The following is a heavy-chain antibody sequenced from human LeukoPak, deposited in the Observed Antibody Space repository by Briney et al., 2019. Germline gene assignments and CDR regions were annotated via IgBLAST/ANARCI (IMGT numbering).Heavy chain of an antibody. CDR2: MYQSGST. CDR3: AREVMGSSDHSSSWYNTGALDI. D-gene: IGHD6-13*01. V-gene: IGHV4-30-2*01. J-gene: IGHJ3*02. CDR1: GGSISSGGYY. Sequence: PSQTLSLTCTFSGGSISSGGYYWNWIRQPPGKGLEWIGYMYQSGSTNYNPSLKSRVTISVDTSKNQFSLKLSSVTAADTAVYYCAREVMGSSDHSSSWYNTGALDIWGQGTMVTVSS.